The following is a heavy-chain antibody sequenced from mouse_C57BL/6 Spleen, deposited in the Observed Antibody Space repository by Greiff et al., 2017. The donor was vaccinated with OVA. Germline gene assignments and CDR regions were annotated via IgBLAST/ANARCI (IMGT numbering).Heavy chain of an antibody. Sequence: EVKVVESEGGLVQPGSSMKLSCTASGFTFSDYYMAWVRQVPEKGLEWVANINSDGSSTYYLDSLKSRFIFSRDNAKNILYLQMSSLKSEDTATYYCAREGGLDGYYVWYFDVWGTGTTVTVSS. CDR1: GFTFSDYY. D-gene: IGHD2-3*01. CDR2: INSDGSST. V-gene: IGHV5-16*01. J-gene: IGHJ1*03. CDR3: AREGGLDGYYVWYFDV.